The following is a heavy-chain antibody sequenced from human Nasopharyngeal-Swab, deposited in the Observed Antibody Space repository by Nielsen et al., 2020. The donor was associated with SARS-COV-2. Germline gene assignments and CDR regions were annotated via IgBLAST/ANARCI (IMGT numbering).Heavy chain of an antibody. D-gene: IGHD3-22*01. CDR2: IYWDDDK. CDR1: GFSLSTSGVG. V-gene: IGHV2-5*02. Sequence: SGTTLVKPTQTLTLTRTFSGFSLSTSGVGVGWIRQPPGKALEWLALIYWDDDKRYSSSLKSRLTITKDTSKNQMVLTLTNMDPVDTATYYCAHKGDSSAYFDYWGQGTLVTVSS. CDR3: AHKGDSSAYFDY. J-gene: IGHJ4*02.